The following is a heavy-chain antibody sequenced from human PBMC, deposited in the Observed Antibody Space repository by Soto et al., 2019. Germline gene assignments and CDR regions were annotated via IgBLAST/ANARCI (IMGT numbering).Heavy chain of an antibody. CDR2: MWYDGSNQ. CDR1: GFTFRSYA. V-gene: IGHV3-33*01. Sequence: QVQLVESGGGVVQPGESLRLACAASGFTFRSYAMHWVRQTPRKGLEWVAIMWYDGSNQYYADSVKGRFTISRDNSISTLDLEMNSLRVEDTAVDYCARDRNYGVNSPYFDYWGQGVLVTVSS. D-gene: IGHD4-17*01. CDR3: ARDRNYGVNSPYFDY. J-gene: IGHJ4*02.